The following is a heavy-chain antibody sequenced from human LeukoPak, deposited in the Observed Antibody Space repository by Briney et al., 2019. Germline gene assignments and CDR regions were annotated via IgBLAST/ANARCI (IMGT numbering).Heavy chain of an antibody. J-gene: IGHJ4*02. V-gene: IGHV3-23*01. D-gene: IGHD4-17*01. CDR2: ISGSGGST. CDR1: GFTFSNYW. Sequence: GGSLRLSCATSGFTFSNYWMSWVRQAPGKGLEWVSAISGSGGSTYYADSVKGRFTISRDNSKNTLYLQMNSLRAEDTAVYYCANRFYGLFDYWGQGTLVTVSS. CDR3: ANRFYGLFDY.